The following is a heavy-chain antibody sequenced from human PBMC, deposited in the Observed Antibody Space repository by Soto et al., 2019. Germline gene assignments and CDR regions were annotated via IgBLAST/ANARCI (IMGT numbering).Heavy chain of an antibody. V-gene: IGHV4-4*07. J-gene: IGHJ5*02. CDR1: GGSISGYY. CDR2: IYTSGST. Sequence: SETLSLTCTVSGGSISGYYWSWIRQPAGKGLEWIGRIYTSGSTNYNPSLKSRVTMSVDTSKNQFSLKLSSVTAADTAVYYCARSYDILTGPANWFDPWGQGTLVTVSS. D-gene: IGHD3-9*01. CDR3: ARSYDILTGPANWFDP.